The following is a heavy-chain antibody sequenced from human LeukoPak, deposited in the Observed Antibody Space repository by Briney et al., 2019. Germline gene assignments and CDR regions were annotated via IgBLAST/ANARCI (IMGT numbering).Heavy chain of an antibody. V-gene: IGHV2-70*11. CDR3: ARTPAKPYNTPLPIYSYYYYMDV. J-gene: IGHJ6*03. CDR2: IDWDDDK. Sequence: SGPTLVNPTQTLTLTCTFSGFSLSTSKMCVSWIRQPPGKALEWLARIDWDDDKYYRTSLKTRLTISKDTSKNQVVLTMTNMDPVDTATYYCARTPAKPYNTPLPIYSYYYYMDVWGKGTTVTVSS. D-gene: IGHD1-14*01. CDR1: GFSLSTSKMC.